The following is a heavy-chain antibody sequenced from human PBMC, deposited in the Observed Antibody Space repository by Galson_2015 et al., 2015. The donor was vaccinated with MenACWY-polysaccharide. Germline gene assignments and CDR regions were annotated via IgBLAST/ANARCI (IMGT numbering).Heavy chain of an antibody. J-gene: IGHJ4*02. CDR2: IYHSGST. D-gene: IGHD1-26*01. CDR3: ARVEKYSGSYYILH. V-gene: IGHV4-38-2*01. CDR1: GYSISSGYY. Sequence: ETLSLTCAVSGYSISSGYYWGWIRQPPGKGLEWIGRIYHSGSTYYNPSFKRRVTISVDTSKNQFPLKLSSGTAADTAVYYCARVEKYSGSYYILHWGQGTLVTVSS.